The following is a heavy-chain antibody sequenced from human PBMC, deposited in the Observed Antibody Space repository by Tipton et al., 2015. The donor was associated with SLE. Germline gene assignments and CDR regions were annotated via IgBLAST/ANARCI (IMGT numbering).Heavy chain of an antibody. V-gene: IGHV1-46*01. CDR1: GYTFTNYY. J-gene: IGHJ6*02. CDR2: INPSGGST. CDR3: ARPLLSGYDSSGMDV. D-gene: IGHD5-12*01. Sequence: QLVQSGPEVKRPGASMKLSCKASGYTFTNYYMHWVRQAPGQGLEWMGIINPSGGSTIYAQKFQGRVTMTRDTSTSTVYMDLSSLRSEDTAVYYCARPLLSGYDSSGMDVWGQGTTVTVSS.